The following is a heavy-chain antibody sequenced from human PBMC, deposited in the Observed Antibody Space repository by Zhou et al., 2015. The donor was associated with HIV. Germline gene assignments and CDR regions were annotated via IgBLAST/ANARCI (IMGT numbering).Heavy chain of an antibody. D-gene: IGHD1-20*01. CDR2: INAANGNT. V-gene: IGHV1-3*01. CDR1: GYTFTNYA. CDR3: ARGDHNWNYDYGMDV. J-gene: IGHJ6*02. Sequence: QVQLVQSGAEVKKPGASVKVSCKATGYTFTNYAIHWVRQAPGQRLEWMGWINAANGNTKYSQKFQGRVTITRDTSASTAYMELSSLKSEDTAVYYCARGDHNWNYDYGMDVWGQGTTVTVSS.